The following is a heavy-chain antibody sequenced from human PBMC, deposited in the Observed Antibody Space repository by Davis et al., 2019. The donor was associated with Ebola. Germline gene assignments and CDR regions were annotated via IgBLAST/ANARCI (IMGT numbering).Heavy chain of an antibody. Sequence: SGPTLVKPTQTLTLTCSFSGFSLSTSGMGFGWIRQPPGKALEWLAVIYWDDDKRYSPSMRSRLTITKDTSKNLVVLAMTNVDPVDTATYYCAREGYNYCYDFWGQGALVTVSS. V-gene: IGHV2-5*02. J-gene: IGHJ4*02. CDR3: AREGYNYCYDF. CDR2: IYWDDDK. CDR1: GFSLSTSGMG. D-gene: IGHD5-24*01.